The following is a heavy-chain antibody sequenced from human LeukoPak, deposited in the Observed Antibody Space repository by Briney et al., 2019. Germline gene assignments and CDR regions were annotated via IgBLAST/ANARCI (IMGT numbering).Heavy chain of an antibody. V-gene: IGHV3-23*01. CDR1: GFTFSSYA. CDR3: ARGMGSSSSAGSDY. J-gene: IGHJ4*02. CDR2: ISGSGGST. Sequence: GGSLRLSCAASGFTFSSYAMSWVRQAPGKGLEWVSAISGSGGSTYYADSVKGRFTISRDNSKNTLYLQMNSLRAEDTAVYYCARGMGSSSSAGSDYWGQGTLVTVSS. D-gene: IGHD6-6*01.